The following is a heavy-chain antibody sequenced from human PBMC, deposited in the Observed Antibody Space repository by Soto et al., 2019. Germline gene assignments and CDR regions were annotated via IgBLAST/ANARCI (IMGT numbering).Heavy chain of an antibody. J-gene: IGHJ4*02. CDR1: GDSVSSNSAA. V-gene: IGHV6-1*01. CDR3: AKDPRVHDYYDSSGHGAYFDY. D-gene: IGHD3-22*01. Sequence: SQTLSLTCVISGDSVSSNSAAWNWIRQSPSRGLEWLGRTYYRSKWYNDYAVSVKSRITINPDTSKNQFSLQLNSVTPEDTAVYYCAKDPRVHDYYDSSGHGAYFDYWGQGTLVTVSS. CDR2: TYYRSKWYN.